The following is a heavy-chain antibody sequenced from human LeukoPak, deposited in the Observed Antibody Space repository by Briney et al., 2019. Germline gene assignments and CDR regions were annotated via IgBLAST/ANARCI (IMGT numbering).Heavy chain of an antibody. J-gene: IGHJ4*02. V-gene: IGHV3-23*01. D-gene: IGHD6-19*01. Sequence: GGSLRLSCAASGFTFRSYDMSWVRQAPGKGLEWVSTINNSGGRTYCADSVKGRFTISRDNSKNTLYLQMDSLRAEDTAVYYCAKGTLAVAALFDYWGQGSLVTVSS. CDR1: GFTFRSYD. CDR2: INNSGGRT. CDR3: AKGTLAVAALFDY.